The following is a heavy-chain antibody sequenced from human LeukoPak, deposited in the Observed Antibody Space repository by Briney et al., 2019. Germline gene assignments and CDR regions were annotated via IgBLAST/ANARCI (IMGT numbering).Heavy chain of an antibody. CDR3: ARILARQFTSFSDSSPYTYYYMDV. CDR2: IHYSGRT. V-gene: IGHV4-39*07. J-gene: IGHJ6*03. Sequence: KPSETLSLTCSVSSGSIISNNDHWGWIRQPPGKGLEWIATIHYSGRTYYNPSLKSRGTISVDTSQNQFSLRLSSLTAADTAVYYCARILARQFTSFSDSSPYTYYYMDVWGKGTTITVSS. D-gene: IGHD2/OR15-2a*01. CDR1: SGSIISNNDH.